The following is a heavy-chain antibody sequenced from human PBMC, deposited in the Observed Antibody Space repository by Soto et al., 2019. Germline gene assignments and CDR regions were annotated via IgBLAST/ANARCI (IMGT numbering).Heavy chain of an antibody. V-gene: IGHV3-30*18. J-gene: IGHJ6*02. D-gene: IGHD1-26*01. CDR2: ISYDGSNK. CDR3: AKGMYMKWELQDYYYGMDV. Sequence: QVQLVESGGGVVQPGRSLRLSCAASGFTFSSYGMHWVRQAPGKGLEWVAVISYDGSNKYYADSVKGRFTISRDNSKNTLYLQMNSLRAEDTAVYYCAKGMYMKWELQDYYYGMDVWGQGTTVTVSS. CDR1: GFTFSSYG.